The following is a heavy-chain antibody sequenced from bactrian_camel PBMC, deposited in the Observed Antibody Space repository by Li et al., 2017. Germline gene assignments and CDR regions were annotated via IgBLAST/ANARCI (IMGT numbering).Heavy chain of an antibody. D-gene: IGHD7*01. V-gene: IGHV3S53*01. J-gene: IGHJ4*01. CDR1: RGFDDADAE. Sequence: LVESGGGSVQIGGSLTLACAASRGFDDADAEWGWFRQAPGAQCEMVASVSPDGKKYYSASVKGRFTISRDNAKNTLYLDLNSLKPEDTGAYYCARVAPGGPACVWSMPPFAKFQGQGTQVTVS. CDR2: VSPDGKK.